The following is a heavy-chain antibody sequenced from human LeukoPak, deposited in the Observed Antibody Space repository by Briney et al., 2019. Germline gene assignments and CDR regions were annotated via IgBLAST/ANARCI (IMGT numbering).Heavy chain of an antibody. J-gene: IGHJ6*03. V-gene: IGHV1-8*03. CDR2: MNPNSGNT. CDR1: GYTFTSYD. Sequence: ASVKVSCTASGYTFTSYDINWVRQATGQGLEWMGWMNPNSGNTGYAQKFQGRVTITRNTSISTAYMELSSLRSEDTAVYYCARAAYSSSWYVNYYYYMDVWGKGTTVTVSS. CDR3: ARAAYSSSWYVNYYYYMDV. D-gene: IGHD6-13*01.